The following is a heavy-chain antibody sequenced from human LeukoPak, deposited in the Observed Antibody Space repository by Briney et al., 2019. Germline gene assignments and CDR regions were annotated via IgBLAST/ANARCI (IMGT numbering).Heavy chain of an antibody. D-gene: IGHD5-18*01. Sequence: ASVKVSCKASGGSFNAYAISWVRQAPGQGLEWMGGIIPIFGTSNYAQKLQGRVTISTDESTSTAYMEVSSLRSEDTAIYYCARGLDASIETAYDYWGQGTLVTVSS. CDR3: ARGLDASIETAYDY. J-gene: IGHJ4*02. CDR1: GGSFNAYA. CDR2: IIPIFGTS. V-gene: IGHV1-69*05.